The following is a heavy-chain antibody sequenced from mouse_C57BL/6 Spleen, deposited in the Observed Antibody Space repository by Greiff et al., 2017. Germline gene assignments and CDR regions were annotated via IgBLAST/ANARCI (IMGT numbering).Heavy chain of an antibody. Sequence: EVQRVESGPELVKPGASVKIPCKASGYTFTDYNMDWVKQSHGKSLEWIGDINPNNGGTIYNQKFKGKATLTVDKSSSTAYMELRSLTSEDTAVYYCARVYYSNLRGFMDYWGQGTSVTVSS. V-gene: IGHV1-18*01. CDR2: INPNNGGT. CDR3: ARVYYSNLRGFMDY. J-gene: IGHJ4*01. CDR1: GYTFTDYN. D-gene: IGHD2-5*01.